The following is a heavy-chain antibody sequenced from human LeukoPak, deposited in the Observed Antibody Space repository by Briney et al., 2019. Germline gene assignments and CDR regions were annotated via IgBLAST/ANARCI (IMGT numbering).Heavy chain of an antibody. Sequence: ASVKVSCKASGYTFTGYYMHWVRQAPGQGLEWMGWINPNSGGTNYAQKFQGRVTMTGDTSISTAYMELSRLRSDDTAAYYCARARYSSGWASDYWGQGTLVTVSS. V-gene: IGHV1-2*02. CDR1: GYTFTGYY. J-gene: IGHJ4*02. D-gene: IGHD6-19*01. CDR3: ARARYSSGWASDY. CDR2: INPNSGGT.